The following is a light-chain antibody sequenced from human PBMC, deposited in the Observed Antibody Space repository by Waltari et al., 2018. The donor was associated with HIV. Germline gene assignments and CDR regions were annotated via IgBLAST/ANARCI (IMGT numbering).Light chain of an antibody. CDR3: SSYTSSSTLPSYV. Sequence: QSAQTPPASVSGSPGQSITISCTGTSSDVGGYNHAPCSPQHPVKAPKLTMYEVSNRPSGVSNRFSGSKSGNTASLTISGLQAEDEADYYCSSYTSSSTLPSYVFGTGTKVTVL. CDR2: EVS. J-gene: IGLJ1*01. CDR1: SSDVGGYNH. V-gene: IGLV2-14*01.